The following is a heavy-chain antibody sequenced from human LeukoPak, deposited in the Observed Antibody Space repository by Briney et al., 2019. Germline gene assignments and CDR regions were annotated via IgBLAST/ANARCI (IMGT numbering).Heavy chain of an antibody. D-gene: IGHD1-26*01. J-gene: IGHJ6*03. V-gene: IGHV3-21*01. CDR2: ISGSSEYI. CDR1: GLTFSGAS. CDR3: ARAVGATVTYYYYYYMDV. Sequence: GGSLRLSCVVSGLTFSGASMAWVRQTPGQGLEWVASISGSSEYIFQKDSLKGRFTISRDNSKNTLYLQMNSLRAGDTAVYYCARAVGATVTYYYYYYMDVWGKGTTVTVSS.